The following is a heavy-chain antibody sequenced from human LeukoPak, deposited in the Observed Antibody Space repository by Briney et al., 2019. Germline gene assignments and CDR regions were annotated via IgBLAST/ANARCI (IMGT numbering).Heavy chain of an antibody. J-gene: IGHJ4*02. V-gene: IGHV3-30*18. Sequence: PGGSLRLSCAASGFTFSDYYMTWIRQAPGKGLEWVAVISYDGSNKYYADSVKGRFTISRDNSKNTLYLQMNSLRAEDTAVYYCAKDSKLGYSSGWYPDYWGQGTLVTVSS. CDR2: ISYDGSNK. D-gene: IGHD6-19*01. CDR1: GFTFSDYY. CDR3: AKDSKLGYSSGWYPDY.